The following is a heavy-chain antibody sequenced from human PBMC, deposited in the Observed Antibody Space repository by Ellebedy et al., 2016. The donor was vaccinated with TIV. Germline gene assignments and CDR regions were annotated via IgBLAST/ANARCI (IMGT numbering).Heavy chain of an antibody. D-gene: IGHD4-17*01. CDR1: GFTFSNHW. CDR3: ARAGDYNLLSPAGSY. CDR2: ICSSSSTI. J-gene: IGHJ4*02. V-gene: IGHV3-48*04. Sequence: GESLKISCAASGFTFSNHWMNWVRQAPGKGLEWVSYICSSSSTIYYADSVKGRFTVSRDNAKDSLYLQMDSLRADDTAVYYCARAGDYNLLSPAGSYWGQGTLVTVSS.